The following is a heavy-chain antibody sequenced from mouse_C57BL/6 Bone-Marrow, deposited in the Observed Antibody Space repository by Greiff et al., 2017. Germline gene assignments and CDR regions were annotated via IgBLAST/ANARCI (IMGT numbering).Heavy chain of an antibody. CDR2: IYPGNSDT. V-gene: IGHV1-5*01. CDR3: TRAHYYGRSYLHFDY. D-gene: IGHD1-1*01. J-gene: IGHJ2*01. CDR1: GYTFTSYW. Sequence: VQLQQSGTVLARPGASVKMSCKTSGYTFTSYWMHWVKQRPGQGLEWIGAIYPGNSDTSYNQKFKGKAKLTAVTSASTAYMELSSLTNEDSAGYYCTRAHYYGRSYLHFDYRGQGTTLTVSS.